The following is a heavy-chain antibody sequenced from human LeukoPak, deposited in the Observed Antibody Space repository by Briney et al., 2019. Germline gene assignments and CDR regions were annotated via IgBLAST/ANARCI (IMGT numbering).Heavy chain of an antibody. D-gene: IGHD2-2*01. CDR1: GFTFSSYW. V-gene: IGHV3-7*01. CDR3: ARGDCSSTSCYWGYAFDI. CDR2: IKQDGSEK. J-gene: IGHJ3*02. Sequence: GGSLRFSCAASGFTFSSYWMSWVRQAPGKGLEWVANIKQDGSEKYYVDSVKGRFTISRDNAKNSLYLQMNSLRAEDTAVYYCARGDCSSTSCYWGYAFDIWGQGTMVTVSS.